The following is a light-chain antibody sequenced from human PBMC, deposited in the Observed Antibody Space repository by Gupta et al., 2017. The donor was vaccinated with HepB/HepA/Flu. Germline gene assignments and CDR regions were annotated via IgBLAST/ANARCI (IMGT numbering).Light chain of an antibody. CDR3: REWGRSRWV. J-gene: IGLJ2*01. V-gene: IGLV3-1*01. CDR2: QDR. CDR1: KLGDKY. Sequence: SYELTQPPSVSVSPGQTASITCSGDKLGDKYACWYQSKTAQSPVLCSYQDRKRHSGIPVRVSGSDSGNTVTMNSSGTQAMDDYYYSAREWGRSRWVFGGGTKLTVL.